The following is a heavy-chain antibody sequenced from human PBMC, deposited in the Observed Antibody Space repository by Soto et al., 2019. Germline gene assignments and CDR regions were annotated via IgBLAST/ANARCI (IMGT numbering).Heavy chain of an antibody. V-gene: IGHV3-23*01. CDR3: AKGAGGVATWVYFDC. CDR1: GITFSSYA. D-gene: IGHD5-12*01. Sequence: EVQLLESGGGLVQPGGSPRLSCAASGITFSSYAMSWVRQAPGKGLEWVSAISTSGDSTYYADSVKGRFTISRDNSKNTLYLQMNSLRAEDTAVYYCAKGAGGVATWVYFDCWGQGTLLTVSS. CDR2: ISTSGDST. J-gene: IGHJ4*02.